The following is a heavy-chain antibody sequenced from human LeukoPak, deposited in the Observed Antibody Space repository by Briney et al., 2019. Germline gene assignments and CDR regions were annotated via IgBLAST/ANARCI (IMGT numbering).Heavy chain of an antibody. Sequence: ASVKVSCKASGGTFSSYAISWVRQAPGQGLEWMGWISAYNGNTNYAQMLQGRVTMTTDTSTSTAYMELRSLRSDDTAVYYCARVYYGSGGYYYYYMDVWGKGTTVTISS. CDR3: ARVYYGSGGYYYYYMDV. CDR1: GGTFSSYA. J-gene: IGHJ6*03. V-gene: IGHV1-18*01. D-gene: IGHD3-10*01. CDR2: ISAYNGNT.